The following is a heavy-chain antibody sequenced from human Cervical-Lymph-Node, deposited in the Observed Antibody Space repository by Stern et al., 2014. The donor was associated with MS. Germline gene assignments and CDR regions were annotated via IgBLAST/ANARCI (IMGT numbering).Heavy chain of an antibody. Sequence: QVQLQQSGPGLVKPSQTLSLTCTVSGDSISSGGYYWSWIRQHPGKGLEWIGNIDYSGSTNYNPSLKSRVTISVDTSKNQFALKLRSVTAADTAVYYCARQRLGELSLFYYFDYWGQGTLVTVSS. V-gene: IGHV4-31*03. D-gene: IGHD3-16*02. CDR3: ARQRLGELSLFYYFDY. J-gene: IGHJ4*02. CDR2: IDYSGST. CDR1: GDSISSGGYY.